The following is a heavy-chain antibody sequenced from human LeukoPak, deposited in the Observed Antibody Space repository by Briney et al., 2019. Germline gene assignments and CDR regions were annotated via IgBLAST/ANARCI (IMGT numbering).Heavy chain of an antibody. CDR2: INHSGST. J-gene: IGHJ6*04. Sequence: SETLSLTCAVYGGSFSGYYWSWIRQPPEKGLEWIGEINHSGSTNYNPSLKSRVTISVDTSKNQFSLKLSSVTAADTAVYYCARGHDVVVPAASPLYGMDVWGKGTTVAVSS. D-gene: IGHD2-2*01. CDR3: ARGHDVVVPAASPLYGMDV. V-gene: IGHV4-34*01. CDR1: GGSFSGYY.